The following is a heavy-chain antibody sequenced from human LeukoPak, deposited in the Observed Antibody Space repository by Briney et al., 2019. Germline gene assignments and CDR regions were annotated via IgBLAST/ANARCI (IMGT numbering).Heavy chain of an antibody. CDR1: GGSISSDY. V-gene: IGHV4-4*07. Sequence: SETLSLTCTVSGGSISSDYWSWIRQPAGKGLEWIGRTYTSGSTHYNPSLKSRVTMSVDTSRNQFSLKLNSVTAADTAVYYCARTLYKHQNNYFYMDVWGKGTTVTVSS. CDR2: TYTSGST. CDR3: ARTLYKHQNNYFYMDV. D-gene: IGHD1-1*01. J-gene: IGHJ6*03.